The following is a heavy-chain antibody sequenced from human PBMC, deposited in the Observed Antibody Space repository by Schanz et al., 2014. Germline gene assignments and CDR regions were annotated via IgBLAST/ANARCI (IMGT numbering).Heavy chain of an antibody. CDR2: MNPNSGNP. Sequence: QVQLIQSGAEGKKPGASVKVSCTASGYTFTSYDINWVRQAPGQGLEWLGWMNPNSGNPGFAQKFRGRVTMTRNTSMSTAYIELHILTSEDTAVYYCARGRTFDYWGQGTLVTVSS. CDR1: GYTFTSYD. CDR3: ARGRTFDY. J-gene: IGHJ4*02. V-gene: IGHV1-8*01.